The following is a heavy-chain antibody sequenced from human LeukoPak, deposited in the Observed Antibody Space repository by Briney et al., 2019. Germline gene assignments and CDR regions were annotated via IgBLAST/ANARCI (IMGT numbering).Heavy chain of an antibody. D-gene: IGHD3-16*01. Sequence: GGSLRLTCAASGFTVSSHDMIWLPQAPGKGLEWVSVIYMGGNTFYVDSVKGRFTISRHTSKNTLYLQMNRLRPEDTGVYYCVRVGDEVAYTRGYLDYWGQGTLVTVSS. J-gene: IGHJ4*02. CDR2: IYMGGNT. V-gene: IGHV3-53*04. CDR3: VRVGDEVAYTRGYLDY. CDR1: GFTVSSHD.